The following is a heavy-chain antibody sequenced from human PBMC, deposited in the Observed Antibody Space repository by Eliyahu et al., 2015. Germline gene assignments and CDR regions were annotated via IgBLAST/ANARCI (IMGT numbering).Heavy chain of an antibody. CDR1: GGPISSGSYY. CDR2: IHYSGNT. V-gene: IGHV4-31*03. CDR3: ARDRLGLPPDY. Sequence: QVQLQESGPGLVKPSQTLSLTCTXPGGPISSGSYYWTWIRQHPGKGLEWIGYIHYSGNTYYNPSLKSRVAISVDTSKNQFSLTLSSVTAADTALYYCARDRLGLPPDYWGQGTLVTVSS. D-gene: IGHD2/OR15-2a*01. J-gene: IGHJ4*02.